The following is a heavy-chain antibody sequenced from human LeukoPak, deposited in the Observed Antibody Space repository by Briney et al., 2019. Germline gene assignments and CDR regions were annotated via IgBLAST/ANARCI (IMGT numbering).Heavy chain of an antibody. D-gene: IGHD5/OR15-5a*01. CDR1: GYTFTSYD. V-gene: IGHV1-8*01. CDR2: MNPNSGNT. CDR3: ASSTTVTGWFDP. Sequence: ASVKVSRKASGYTFTSYDINWVRQATGQGLEWMGWMNPNSGNTGYAQKFQGRVTMTRNTSISTAYMELSSLRSEDTAVYYCASSTTVTGWFDPWGQGTLVTVSS. J-gene: IGHJ5*02.